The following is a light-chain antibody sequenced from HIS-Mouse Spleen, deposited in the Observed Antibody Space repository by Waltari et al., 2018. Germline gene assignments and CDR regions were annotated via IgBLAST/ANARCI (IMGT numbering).Light chain of an antibody. CDR3: AAWDDSLSGPV. V-gene: IGLV1-47*01. CDR1: SSNIGSNY. J-gene: IGLJ3*02. CDR2: RNN. Sequence: QSVLTQPPSASGTPGQRATISCSGRSSNIGSNYVYWYQQLPGTAPKLPIYRNNQRPSGVPDRFSGSKSGTSASLAISGLRSEDEADYYCAAWDDSLSGPVFGGGTKLTVL.